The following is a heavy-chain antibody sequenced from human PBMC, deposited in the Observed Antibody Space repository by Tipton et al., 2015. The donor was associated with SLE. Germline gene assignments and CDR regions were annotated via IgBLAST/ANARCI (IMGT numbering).Heavy chain of an antibody. D-gene: IGHD1-14*01. V-gene: IGHV4-39*01. CDR3: ATTTGSRFYSNGMDV. CDR2: ISYSGST. J-gene: IGHJ6*02. CDR1: GGSVSTTNYY. Sequence: TLSLTCTVSGGSVSTTNYYWGWIRQPPGKGLEWIGSISYSGSTYYNASLKSRVTSFVDTSKNQFSLKLSSVTAADMAVYYCATTTGSRFYSNGMDVWGRGTTVTVSS.